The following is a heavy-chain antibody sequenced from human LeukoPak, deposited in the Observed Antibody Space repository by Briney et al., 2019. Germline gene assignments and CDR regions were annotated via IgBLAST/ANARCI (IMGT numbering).Heavy chain of an antibody. CDR1: GYTFTIYG. CDR3: ARGRMMGMVASAWTSFDY. V-gene: IGHV1-18*01. D-gene: IGHD5-12*01. CDR2: ISAYNGNT. Sequence: GASVKLSCKASGYTFTIYGISWVRQAPGQGLEWMGWISAYNGNTNYAQKLQGRVTMTTDTSTSTAYMEMRSLRSDDTAVYYCARGRMMGMVASAWTSFDYWGQGTLVTVSS. J-gene: IGHJ4*02.